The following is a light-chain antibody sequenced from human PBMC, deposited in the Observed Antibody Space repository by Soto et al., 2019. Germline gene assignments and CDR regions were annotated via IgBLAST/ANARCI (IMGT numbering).Light chain of an antibody. CDR2: ENN. V-gene: IGLV1-51*02. CDR3: GTWDSSLSAGPV. CDR1: SSNIGNNY. Sequence: QSVLTQPPSVSAAPGQKVTISCSGSSSNIGNNYVSWYQQLPGTAPKLLIYENNKRPSGIPDRFSGSKSGTSATLGITGLPTGDEADYYCGTWDSSLSAGPVFGGGTQLTVL. J-gene: IGLJ2*01.